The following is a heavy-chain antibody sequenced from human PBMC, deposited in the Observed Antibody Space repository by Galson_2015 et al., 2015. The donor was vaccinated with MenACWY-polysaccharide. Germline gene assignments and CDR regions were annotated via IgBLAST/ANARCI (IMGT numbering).Heavy chain of an antibody. J-gene: IGHJ6*02. V-gene: IGHV4-4*07. CDR2: IYSSGNT. CDR3: ARVTGGQWPRSGMDA. D-gene: IGHD6-19*01. Sequence: SETLSLTCTVSGGSINSSYWSWIRQPAGKGLEWIGRIYSSGNTNYNPSLKSRLTMSVDTSKNQFSLKLTSVTAADTAVYYCARVTGGQWPRSGMDAWGQGTRVTVPS. CDR1: GGSINSSY.